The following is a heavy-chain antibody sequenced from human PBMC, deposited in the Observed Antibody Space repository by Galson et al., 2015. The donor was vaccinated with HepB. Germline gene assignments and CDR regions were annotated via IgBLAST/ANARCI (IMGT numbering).Heavy chain of an antibody. Sequence: SVKVSCKASGGTFSSYTISWVRLAPGQGLEWMGRIIPILGIANYAQKFQGRVTITADKSTSTAYMELSSLRSEDTAVYYCARDGGLEMATIFTWGQGTLVTVSS. CDR1: GGTFSSYT. CDR2: IIPILGIA. D-gene: IGHD5-24*01. J-gene: IGHJ5*02. V-gene: IGHV1-69*04. CDR3: ARDGGLEMATIFT.